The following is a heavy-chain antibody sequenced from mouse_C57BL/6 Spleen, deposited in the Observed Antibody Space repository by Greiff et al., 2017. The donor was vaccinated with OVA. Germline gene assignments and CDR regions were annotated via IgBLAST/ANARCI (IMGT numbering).Heavy chain of an antibody. V-gene: IGHV1-82*01. J-gene: IGHJ3*01. Sequence: QVQLQQSGPELVKPGASVKISCKASGYAFSSSWMNWVKQRPGKGLEWIGRIYPGDGDTNYNGKFKGKATLTADKSSSTAYMQLSSLTSEDSAVYFCAREGITTAPWFAYWGQGTLVTVSA. D-gene: IGHD1-2*01. CDR3: AREGITTAPWFAY. CDR1: GYAFSSSW. CDR2: IYPGDGDT.